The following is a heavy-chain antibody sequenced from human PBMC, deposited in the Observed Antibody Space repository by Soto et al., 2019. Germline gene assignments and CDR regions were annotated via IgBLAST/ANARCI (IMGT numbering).Heavy chain of an antibody. CDR1: ESTLSNVW. Sequence: PGGSLRLSCAPSESTLSNVWMSWVRQAPGKGLEWVAVIWYDGSNKYYADSVKGRFTISRDNSKNTLYLQMNSLRAEDTAVYYCARDFNPYYGMDVWGQGTTVTVSS. V-gene: IGHV3-33*08. CDR3: ARDFNPYYGMDV. CDR2: IWYDGSNK. J-gene: IGHJ6*02.